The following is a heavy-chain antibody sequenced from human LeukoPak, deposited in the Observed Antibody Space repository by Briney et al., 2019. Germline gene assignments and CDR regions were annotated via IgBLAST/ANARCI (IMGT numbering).Heavy chain of an antibody. CDR1: GFTFSSYG. CDR2: IRYDGSNK. D-gene: IGHD6-19*01. CDR3: AKDSSGRPDYYMDV. J-gene: IGHJ6*03. Sequence: GGSLRLSCAASGFTFSSYGMHWVRQAPGKGLEWVAFIRYDGSNKYYADSVKGRFTISRDNSKDTLYLQMNSLRAEDTAVYYCAKDSSGRPDYYMDVWGKGTTVTVSS. V-gene: IGHV3-30*02.